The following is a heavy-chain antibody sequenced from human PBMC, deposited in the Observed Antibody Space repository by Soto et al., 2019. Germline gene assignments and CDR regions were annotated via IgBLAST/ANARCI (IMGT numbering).Heavy chain of an antibody. D-gene: IGHD5-12*01. CDR3: ARDRTTSREGYDHFAN. CDR2: ISAYNGNT. J-gene: IGHJ4*02. V-gene: IGHV1-18*01. Sequence: ASVKVSCKASGYTFTSYGISWVRQAPGQGLEWMGWISAYNGNTNYAQKLQGRVTMTTDTSTSTAYMELRSLRSDDTAVYYCARDRTTSREGYDHFANWGQGTLVTVSS. CDR1: GYTFTSYG.